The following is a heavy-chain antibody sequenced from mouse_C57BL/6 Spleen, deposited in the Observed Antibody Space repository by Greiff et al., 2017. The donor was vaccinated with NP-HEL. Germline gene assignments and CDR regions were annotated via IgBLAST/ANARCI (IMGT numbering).Heavy chain of an antibody. Sequence: VQLQQSGPGLVKPSQSLSLTCSVTGYSITSGYYWNWIRQFPGNKLEWMGYISYDGSNNYNPSLKNRISITRDTSKNQFFLKLNSVTTEDTATYYCARGGSGYGYFDYWGQGTTLTVSS. CDR3: ARGGSGYGYFDY. J-gene: IGHJ2*01. CDR1: GYSITSGYY. CDR2: ISYDGSN. D-gene: IGHD3-2*02. V-gene: IGHV3-6*01.